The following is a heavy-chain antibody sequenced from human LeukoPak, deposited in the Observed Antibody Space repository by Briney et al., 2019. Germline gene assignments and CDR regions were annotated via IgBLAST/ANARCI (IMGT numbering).Heavy chain of an antibody. V-gene: IGHV3-7*03. D-gene: IGHD2-2*01. CDR3: ARASSSSWNY. CDR1: GFTFSSYW. J-gene: IGHJ4*02. CDR2: IKQDGSEK. Sequence: GGSLRLSCVASGFTFSSYWMSWVRQAPGKGLEWVANIKQDGSEKYYVDSVKGRSTISRDNAKNSLYLQMNSLRAEDTAVYYCARASSSSWNYWGQGTLVTVSS.